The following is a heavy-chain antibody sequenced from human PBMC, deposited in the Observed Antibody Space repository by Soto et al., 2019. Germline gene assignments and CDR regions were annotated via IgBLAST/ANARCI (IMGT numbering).Heavy chain of an antibody. D-gene: IGHD2-15*01. CDR3: ARDRGYCSGGSCYPDAFDI. J-gene: IGHJ3*02. CDR1: GGSISSYY. Sequence: KPSETLSLTCTVSGGSISSYYWSWIRQPPGKGLEWIGYIYYSGSTNYNPSLKSRVTISVDTSKNQFSLKLSSVTAADTAVYYCARDRGYCSGGSCYPDAFDIWGQGTMVTVSS. CDR2: IYYSGST. V-gene: IGHV4-59*01.